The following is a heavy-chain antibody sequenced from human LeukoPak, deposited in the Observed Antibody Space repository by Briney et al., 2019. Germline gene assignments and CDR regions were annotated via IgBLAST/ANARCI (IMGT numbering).Heavy chain of an antibody. V-gene: IGHV3-9*01. D-gene: IGHD2-2*01. CDR3: ARDFCSSTSCYEDAFDI. Sequence: GGSLRLSCAASGFTFDDYAMHWVRQAPGKGLEWVSGISWNSGSIGYADSVKGRFTISRDNAKNSLYLQMNSLRAEDTAVYYCARDFCSSTSCYEDAFDIWGQGTMVTVSS. CDR2: ISWNSGSI. CDR1: GFTFDDYA. J-gene: IGHJ3*02.